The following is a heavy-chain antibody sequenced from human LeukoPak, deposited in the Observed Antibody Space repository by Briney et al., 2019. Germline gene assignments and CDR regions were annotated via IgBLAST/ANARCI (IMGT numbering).Heavy chain of an antibody. V-gene: IGHV1-46*01. CDR2: INPSGGST. CDR3: ARDFYGGTPYFDY. Sequence: ASVKVSCKASGYIFTSYYMHSVRQAPGQGLEWMGIINPSGGSTSYAQKFQGRVNMTRHTSTSTVYMELSSLRSEDTAVYYCARDFYGGTPYFDYWGQGTLVTVSS. D-gene: IGHD4-23*01. J-gene: IGHJ4*02. CDR1: GYIFTSYY.